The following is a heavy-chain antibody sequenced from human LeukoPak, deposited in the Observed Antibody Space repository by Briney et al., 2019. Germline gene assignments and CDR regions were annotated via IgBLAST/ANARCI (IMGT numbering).Heavy chain of an antibody. CDR2: ISRGGSDI. CDR3: ARAQLLRLENFLDY. J-gene: IGHJ4*02. D-gene: IGHD4-23*01. V-gene: IGHV3-48*03. CDR1: GFTSSNYE. Sequence: GGSLRLSCAASGFTSSNYEMNWVRQAPGQGLEWVSYISRGGSDIYYADSVKGRFTISSDDAKNSVYLQMNSLRAEDTAVYYCARAQLLRLENFLDYWGQGTLVTVSS.